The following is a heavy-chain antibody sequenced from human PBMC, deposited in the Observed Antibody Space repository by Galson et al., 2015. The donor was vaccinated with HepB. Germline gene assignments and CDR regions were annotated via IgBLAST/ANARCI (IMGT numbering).Heavy chain of an antibody. CDR1: GGSISSSSYY. J-gene: IGHJ4*02. Sequence: ETLSLTCTVSGGSISSSSYYWGWIRQPPGKGLEWIGSIYYSGSTYYNPSLKSRVTISVDTSKNQFSLKLSSVTAADTAVYYCASLVGHGGSYYGLLDYWGQGTLVTVSS. V-gene: IGHV4-39*01. CDR3: ASLVGHGGSYYGLLDY. CDR2: IYYSGST. D-gene: IGHD1-26*01.